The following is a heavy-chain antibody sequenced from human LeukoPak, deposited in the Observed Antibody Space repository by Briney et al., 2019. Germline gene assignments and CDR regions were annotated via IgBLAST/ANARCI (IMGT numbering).Heavy chain of an antibody. CDR3: ARDSDYYDSSGYYNWFDP. D-gene: IGHD3-22*01. J-gene: IGHJ5*02. V-gene: IGHV3-66*01. Sequence: PGGSLRLSCAASGFTVSSNYMSWVRQAPGKGLEWVSVIYSGGSTYYADSVKGRFTISRDNSKNTLYLQMNSLRAEDTAVYYCARDSDYYDSSGYYNWFDPWGQGTLATVSS. CDR1: GFTVSSNY. CDR2: IYSGGST.